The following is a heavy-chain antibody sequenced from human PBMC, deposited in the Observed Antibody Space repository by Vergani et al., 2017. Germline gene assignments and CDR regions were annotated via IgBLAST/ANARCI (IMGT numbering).Heavy chain of an antibody. V-gene: IGHV1-69*04. D-gene: IGHD6-6*01. CDR3: ARGIAARPEGTFDT. CDR1: GGTFSSYA. J-gene: IGHJ5*02. CDR2: IIPILGIA. Sequence: QVQLVQSGAEVKKPGSSVKVSCKASGGTFSSYAISWVRQAPGQGLEWMGRIIPILGIANYAQKFQGRVTITADKSTSTAYMELSSLRSEDTAVYYCARGIAARPEGTFDTWGQGTLVTVSS.